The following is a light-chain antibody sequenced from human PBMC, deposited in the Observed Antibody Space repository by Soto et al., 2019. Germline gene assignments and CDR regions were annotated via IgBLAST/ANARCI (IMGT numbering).Light chain of an antibody. CDR1: QSVRSSY. V-gene: IGKV3-20*01. CDR2: GAS. CDR3: QQYETYPWT. J-gene: IGKJ1*01. Sequence: IVLTQSPGTLSLSPGERATLSFMASQSVRSSYLAWYQQKPGKAPRLLIYGASSRATGIPDRFSGTGSGTDFALTISSLQPDDFATFYCQQYETYPWTSAQGTKVDI.